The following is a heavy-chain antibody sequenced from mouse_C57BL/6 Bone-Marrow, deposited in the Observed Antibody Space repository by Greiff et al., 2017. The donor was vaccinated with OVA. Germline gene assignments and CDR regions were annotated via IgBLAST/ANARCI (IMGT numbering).Heavy chain of an antibody. CDR3: ARCGYYLLAY. Sequence: QVQLQQSGAELVRPGTSVKVSCKASGYAFTNYLIEWVKQRPGQGLEWIGVINPGSGGTNYNEKFKGKATLTADKSSSTAYMQLSSLTSEDSAVYFCARCGYYLLAYWGQGTLVTVSA. D-gene: IGHD2-3*01. CDR1: GYAFTNYL. V-gene: IGHV1-54*01. CDR2: INPGSGGT. J-gene: IGHJ3*01.